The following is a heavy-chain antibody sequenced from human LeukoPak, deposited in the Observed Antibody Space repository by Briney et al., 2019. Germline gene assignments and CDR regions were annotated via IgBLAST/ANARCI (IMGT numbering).Heavy chain of an antibody. CDR1: GFTFSTYS. J-gene: IGHJ4*02. Sequence: GGSLRLSCVASGFTFSTYSMNWVRQAPGKGLEWVSSISTISSYIYFADSLKGRFTISRDNAKNSLYLRMNSLRAEDTAVYYCARDLYGDYAFDFWGRGTMVTVSS. D-gene: IGHD4-17*01. CDR3: ARDLYGDYAFDF. V-gene: IGHV3-21*01. CDR2: ISTISSYI.